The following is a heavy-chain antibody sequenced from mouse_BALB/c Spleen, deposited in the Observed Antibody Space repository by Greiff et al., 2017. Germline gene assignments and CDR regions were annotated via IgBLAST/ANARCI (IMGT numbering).Heavy chain of an antibody. CDR3: AIYYYGSSTWFAY. Sequence: EVKLVESGAELVRPGALVKLSCKASGFNIKDYYMHWVKQRPEQGLEWIGWIDPENGNTIYDPKFQGKASITADTSSNTAYLQLSSLTSEDTAVYYCAIYYYGSSTWFAYWGQGTLVTVSA. D-gene: IGHD1-1*01. CDR2: IDPENGNT. J-gene: IGHJ3*01. CDR1: GFNIKDYY. V-gene: IGHV14-1*02.